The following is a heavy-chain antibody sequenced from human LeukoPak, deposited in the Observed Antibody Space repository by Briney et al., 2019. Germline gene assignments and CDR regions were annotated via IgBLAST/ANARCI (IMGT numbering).Heavy chain of an antibody. CDR3: ARDKSPSGWYSVF. CDR2: IYYSGST. CDR1: GGSISSSSYY. Sequence: SETLSLTCTVSGGSISSSSYYWGWIRQPPGKGLEWIGSIYYSGSTYYNPSLKSRVTISVDTSKNQFSLKLSSVTAADTAVYYRARDKSPSGWYSVFWGQGTLVTVSS. J-gene: IGHJ4*02. V-gene: IGHV4-39*07. D-gene: IGHD6-19*01.